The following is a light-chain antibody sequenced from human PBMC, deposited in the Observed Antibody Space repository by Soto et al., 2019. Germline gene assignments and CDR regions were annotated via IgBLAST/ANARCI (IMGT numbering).Light chain of an antibody. Sequence: IQLSQSPSSLSASVGERXTITCRASQGTSCYLAWYQQKQGKAPKLLTYAASTLQRVGPPRFSCSGSGTDFTFTISSLQPEDIATYYRQQYDNLIFTFGPGTKVDIK. CDR3: QQYDNLIFT. V-gene: IGKV1-9*01. CDR1: QGTSCY. CDR2: AAS. J-gene: IGKJ3*01.